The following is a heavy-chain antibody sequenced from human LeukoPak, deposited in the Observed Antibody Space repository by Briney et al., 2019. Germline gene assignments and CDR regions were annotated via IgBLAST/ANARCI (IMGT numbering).Heavy chain of an antibody. D-gene: IGHD3-10*01. CDR2: IVVGSGNT. J-gene: IGHJ4*02. CDR1: GFTFTSSA. V-gene: IGHV1-58*02. Sequence: VASVKVSCKASGFTFTSSAMQWVRQARGQLPQWIGWIVVGSGNTNYAQKFQERVTITRDMSTSTAYMELSSLRSEDTAVNYCAAGRFGELFGFDYWGQGTLVTVSS. CDR3: AAGRFGELFGFDY.